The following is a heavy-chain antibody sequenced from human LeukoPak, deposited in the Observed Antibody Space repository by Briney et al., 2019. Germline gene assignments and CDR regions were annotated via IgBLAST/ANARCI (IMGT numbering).Heavy chain of an antibody. D-gene: IGHD6-25*01. CDR3: ARDERPMYYFDY. J-gene: IGHJ4*02. V-gene: IGHV1-69*05. CDR1: GGTFSSYA. CDR2: IIPIFGTA. Sequence: GSSVKVSCKASGGTFSSYAISWVRQAPGQGLEWMGGIIPIFGTANYAQQFQGRVTITTDESTSTAYMELSSLRSEDTAVYYCARDERPMYYFDYWGQGTLVTVSS.